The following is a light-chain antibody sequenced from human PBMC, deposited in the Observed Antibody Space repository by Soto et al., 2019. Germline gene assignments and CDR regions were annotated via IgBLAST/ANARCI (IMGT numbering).Light chain of an antibody. CDR2: EVS. V-gene: IGLV2-14*01. Sequence: QSALTQPASVSGSPGQSIAISCTGSSSDIGGHNYVSWYQHHPGKAPKLMVYEVSNRPSGVSNRFSGSKSGNTASLTISGLQAEDEADYYCSSYAGSNILVFGTGTKLTVL. J-gene: IGLJ1*01. CDR1: SSDIGGHNY. CDR3: SSYAGSNILV.